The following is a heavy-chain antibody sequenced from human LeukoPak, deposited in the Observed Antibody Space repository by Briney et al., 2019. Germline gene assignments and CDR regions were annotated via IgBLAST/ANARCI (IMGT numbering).Heavy chain of an antibody. CDR3: ARDGYFDY. V-gene: IGHV1-18*01. CDR2: ISAHNGNT. J-gene: IGHJ4*02. CDR1: GYTFTNYD. Sequence: ASVKVSCKASGYTFTNYDIAWVRQAPGQGLEWMGWISAHNGNTNYAQKFQGRVTMTTDTPTRTAYMELRSLRSDDTALYYCARDGYFDYWGQGTLVTVSS.